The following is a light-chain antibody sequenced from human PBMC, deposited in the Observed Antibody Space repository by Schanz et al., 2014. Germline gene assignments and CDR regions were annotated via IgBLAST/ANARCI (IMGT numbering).Light chain of an antibody. V-gene: IGKV1-12*01. CDR1: HGISSR. Sequence: DIQMIQSPSSVSASVGDRVTITCRASHGISSRLAWYQQKPGKAPKLLIYGASSLQTGVPSRFSGSGSGTDFTLTITSLQPEDSATYYCQQSDSTPLTFGGGTRVEIK. CDR3: QQSDSTPLT. J-gene: IGKJ4*01. CDR2: GAS.